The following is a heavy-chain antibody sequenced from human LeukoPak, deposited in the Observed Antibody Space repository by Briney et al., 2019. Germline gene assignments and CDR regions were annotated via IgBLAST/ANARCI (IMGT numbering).Heavy chain of an antibody. CDR1: GFTFSNYW. Sequence: TGGSLRLSCAASGFTFSNYWMHWVRQAPGKGLVWVSRTNSDGSSTTYADSVKGRFTISRDNAKNTLYLQMNSLRAEDTAVYYCARVQRATIIPYYYYYMDVWGKGTTVTISS. D-gene: IGHD5-24*01. CDR2: TNSDGSST. V-gene: IGHV3-74*01. J-gene: IGHJ6*03. CDR3: ARVQRATIIPYYYYYMDV.